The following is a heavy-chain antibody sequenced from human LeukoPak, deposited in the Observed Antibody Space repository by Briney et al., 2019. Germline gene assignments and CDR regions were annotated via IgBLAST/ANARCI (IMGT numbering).Heavy chain of an antibody. CDR3: ARVTHTELSTWFDP. D-gene: IGHD5-18*01. Sequence: SVKVSCKASGYTFTSYYMHWVRQAPGQGLEWMGGIIPIFGSSNYAQKFQGRVTITADESTTTAYMELSSLRSEDTAVYYCARVTHTELSTWFDPWGQGTLVTVSS. CDR2: IIPIFGSS. V-gene: IGHV1-69*13. J-gene: IGHJ5*02. CDR1: GYTFTSYY.